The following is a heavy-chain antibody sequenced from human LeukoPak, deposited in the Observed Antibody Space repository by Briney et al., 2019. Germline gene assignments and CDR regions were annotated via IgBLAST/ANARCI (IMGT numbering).Heavy chain of an antibody. CDR3: AREPASSWYYSFMGYYYYMDV. CDR2: ISYDGSNK. V-gene: IGHV3-30*04. D-gene: IGHD6-13*01. CDR1: GFTFSTYA. J-gene: IGHJ6*03. Sequence: PGRSLRLSCAASGFTFSTYAMHWVRQAPGKGLEWVAVISYDGSNKYYADSVKGRFTISRDNSKNTLYLQMNSLRAEDTAVYYCAREPASSWYYSFMGYYYYMDVWGKGTTVTVSS.